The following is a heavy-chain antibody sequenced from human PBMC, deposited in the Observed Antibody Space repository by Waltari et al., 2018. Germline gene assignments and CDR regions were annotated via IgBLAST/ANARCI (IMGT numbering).Heavy chain of an antibody. CDR1: GGSFSGYY. D-gene: IGHD3-22*01. J-gene: IGHJ4*02. V-gene: IGHV4-34*01. CDR3: AREAGYYYDSSGYQYFDY. CDR2: INHSGST. Sequence: QVQLQQWGAGLLKPSETLSLTCAVYGGSFSGYYWRWIRQPPGKGLEWIGEINHSGSTNYNPSLKSRVTISVDTSKNQFSLKLSSVTAADTAVYYCAREAGYYYDSSGYQYFDYWGQGTLVTVSS.